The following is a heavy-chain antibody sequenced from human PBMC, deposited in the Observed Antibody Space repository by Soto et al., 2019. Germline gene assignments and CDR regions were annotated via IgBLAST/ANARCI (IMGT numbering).Heavy chain of an antibody. CDR3: ARAPIITIVRGVIIIPDWFDP. CDR2: ISAYNGNT. Sequence: QVQLVQSGAEVKKPGASVKVSCKASGYTFTSYGISWVRQAPGQGLEWMGWISAYNGNTNYAQKLQGRVTMTTDTATRTGYMELRSLRSGDTAVYYCARAPIITIVRGVIIIPDWFDPWGQGTLVTVSS. D-gene: IGHD3-10*01. J-gene: IGHJ5*02. V-gene: IGHV1-18*01. CDR1: GYTFTSYG.